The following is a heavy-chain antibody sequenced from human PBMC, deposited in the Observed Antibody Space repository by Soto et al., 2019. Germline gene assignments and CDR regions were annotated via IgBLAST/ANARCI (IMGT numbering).Heavy chain of an antibody. CDR1: GYSFTSYW. V-gene: IGHV5-10-1*01. J-gene: IGHJ6*02. D-gene: IGHD1-7*01. CDR3: ARQLELIPYYYGMAV. CDR2: IDPSDSCT. Sequence: GESLKISCKGSGYSFTSYWISWVRQMPGKGLEWMGRIDPSDSCTNYSPSFQGHVTISADKSISTAYLQWSSLKASDTAMYYCARQLELIPYYYGMAVWGQGTTVTVSS.